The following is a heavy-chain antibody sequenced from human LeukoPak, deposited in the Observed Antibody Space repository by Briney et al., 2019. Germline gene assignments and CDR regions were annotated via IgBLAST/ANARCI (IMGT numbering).Heavy chain of an antibody. CDR2: ISSSDSYI. J-gene: IGHJ4*02. Sequence: GGSLRLSCAASGFTFSNYSFNWVRQAPGKGLEWVSSISSSDSYIYYADSLKGRFTISRDNAKNSLFLQINSLRAEDTAVYYCARGLHGASGDFDYWGQGTLVTVSS. D-gene: IGHD3-10*01. CDR3: ARGLHGASGDFDY. V-gene: IGHV3-21*01. CDR1: GFTFSNYS.